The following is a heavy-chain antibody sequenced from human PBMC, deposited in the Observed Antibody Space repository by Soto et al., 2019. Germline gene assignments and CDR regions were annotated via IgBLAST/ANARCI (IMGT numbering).Heavy chain of an antibody. CDR2: ISGSDGST. J-gene: IGHJ4*02. CDR3: AKEAAAGLYFFDY. CDR1: GFTFRSYS. V-gene: IGHV3-23*01. Sequence: GRSLRLSWAASGFTFRSYSMNWVRQVPGKGREWVSTISGSDGSTYYADPVKGRFTISRDSSRNTLYLQMNSLRAEDTAVYYCAKEAAAGLYFFDYWGQGTLVTSPQ. D-gene: IGHD6-13*01.